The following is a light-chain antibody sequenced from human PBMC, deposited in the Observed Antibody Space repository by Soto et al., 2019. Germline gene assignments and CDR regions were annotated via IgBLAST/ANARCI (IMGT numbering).Light chain of an antibody. J-gene: IGKJ4*01. CDR3: QQYKDRPPQLT. CDR2: GAS. CDR1: HSVSSK. V-gene: IGKV3-15*01. Sequence: EIVMTQSPATLSVSVGERATLSCRASHSVSSKLAWYQQKPGQAPRLLIYGASTRATEIPARFSGSGSGTEFTLTISSLQSEDFAVYYCQQYKDRPPQLTFGGGPKVEIK.